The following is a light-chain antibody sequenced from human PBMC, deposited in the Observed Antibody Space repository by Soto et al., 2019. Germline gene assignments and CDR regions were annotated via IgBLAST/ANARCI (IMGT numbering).Light chain of an antibody. V-gene: IGKV1-33*01. J-gene: IGKJ4*01. CDR2: DAS. CDR3: QQYDNLLAPT. Sequence: DIQMTQSPSSLSASVGDRVTITCQASQDINSYLNWFQQKPGKAPKLLIFDASNLQTGVPSRFSGSGSGTDFTFTISGLQPEDVATYFGQQYDNLLAPTFGGGTRVDI. CDR1: QDINSY.